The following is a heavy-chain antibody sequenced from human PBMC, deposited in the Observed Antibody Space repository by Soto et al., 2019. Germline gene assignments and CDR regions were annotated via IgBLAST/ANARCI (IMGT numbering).Heavy chain of an antibody. J-gene: IGHJ4*02. CDR2: IYYSGST. D-gene: IGHD5-12*01. Sequence: PSETLSLTCTVSGGSISSGDYYWSWIRQPPGKGLEWIGYIYYSGSTYYNPSLKSRVTISVDTSKNQFSLKLSSVTAADTAVYYCARDPSYGGYRFDYWGQGTLVTVSS. CDR3: ARDPSYGGYRFDY. V-gene: IGHV4-30-4*01. CDR1: GGSISSGDYY.